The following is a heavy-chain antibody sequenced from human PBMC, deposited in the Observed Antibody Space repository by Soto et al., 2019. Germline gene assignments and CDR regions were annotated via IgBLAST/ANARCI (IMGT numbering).Heavy chain of an antibody. CDR2: IIPIFGTA. CDR1: GGTFSSYA. V-gene: IGHV1-69*12. J-gene: IGHJ6*02. D-gene: IGHD2-21*02. CDR3: ARGGLPNCGGDCYPYSYYGMDV. Sequence: QVQLVQSGAEVKKPGSSVKVSCKASGGTFSSYAISWVRQAPGQGLEWMGGIIPIFGTANYGQKFQGRATITADESTSTAYMGLSSVRSGDTAVYSCARGGLPNCGGDCYPYSYYGMDVWGQGPTVTVSS.